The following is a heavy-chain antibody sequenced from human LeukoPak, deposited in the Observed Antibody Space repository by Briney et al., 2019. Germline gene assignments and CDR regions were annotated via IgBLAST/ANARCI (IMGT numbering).Heavy chain of an antibody. CDR3: ARDPSGYGMDV. Sequence: GGSLRLSCAASGFSFSTYDLQWVRHVAGKGLEWVSAIGIAGDTHYQGSVKGRFTISRDNAKNCVYLEMNNLSAGDTAVYYCARDPSGYGMDVWGQGTTVIVSS. V-gene: IGHV3-13*01. J-gene: IGHJ6*02. CDR1: GFSFSTYD. CDR2: IGIAGDT.